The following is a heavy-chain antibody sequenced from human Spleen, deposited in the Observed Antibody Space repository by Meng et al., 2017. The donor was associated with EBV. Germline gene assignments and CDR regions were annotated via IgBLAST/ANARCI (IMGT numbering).Heavy chain of an antibody. V-gene: IGHV4-4*02. CDR3: ARGTSRPSMYYFDY. D-gene: IGHD6-13*01. CDR1: GGSISSSNW. CDR2: IYESGST. J-gene: IGHJ4*02. Sequence: QLQESVPGLVKPSGTRSLTWAVSGGSISSSNWWSWVRQPPGKGLEWIGEIYESGSTNYNPSLESRVTVSIDKSKNQFSLKLSSVTAADTAVYYCARGTSRPSMYYFDYWGQGTLVTVSS.